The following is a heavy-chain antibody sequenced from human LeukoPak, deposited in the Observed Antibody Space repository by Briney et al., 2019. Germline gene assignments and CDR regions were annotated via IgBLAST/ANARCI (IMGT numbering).Heavy chain of an antibody. J-gene: IGHJ5*02. V-gene: IGHV4-34*01. CDR1: GGSFSGYY. Sequence: SETLSLTCAVYGGSFSGYYWSWIRQPPGKGLEWIGEINHSGSTNYNPSLKSRVTISVDTSKNQSSLKLSSVTAADTAVYYCASTDYYDSSGYYTWGQGTLVTVSS. CDR3: ASTDYYDSSGYYT. D-gene: IGHD3-22*01. CDR2: INHSGST.